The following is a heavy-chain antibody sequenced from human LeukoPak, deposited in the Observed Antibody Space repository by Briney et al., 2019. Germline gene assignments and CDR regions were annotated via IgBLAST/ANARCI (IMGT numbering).Heavy chain of an antibody. Sequence: SVKVSCKASGGTFSSYAISWVRQAPGQGLEWMGGIIPIFGTANYAQKFQGRVTITTDESTSTAYMELSSLRSEDTAVYYCATGSVVPAAISYYYYMDVWGKGTTVTVSS. V-gene: IGHV1-69*05. CDR3: ATGSVVPAAISYYYYMDV. CDR2: IIPIFGTA. J-gene: IGHJ6*03. D-gene: IGHD2-2*02. CDR1: GGTFSSYA.